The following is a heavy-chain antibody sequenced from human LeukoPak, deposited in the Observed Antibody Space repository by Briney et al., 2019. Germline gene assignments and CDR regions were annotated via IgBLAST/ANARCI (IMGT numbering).Heavy chain of an antibody. CDR3: ARVPYYYDSSGYTLGFDP. J-gene: IGHJ5*02. CDR2: IYTSGST. V-gene: IGHV4-61*02. Sequence: PSETLSLTCTVSGGSISSGSYYWSWIRQPAGKGLEWIGRIYTSGSTNYNPSLKSRVTISVDTSKNQFSLKLSSVTAADTAVYYCARVPYYYDSSGYTLGFDPWGQGTLVTVSS. D-gene: IGHD3-22*01. CDR1: GGSISSGSYY.